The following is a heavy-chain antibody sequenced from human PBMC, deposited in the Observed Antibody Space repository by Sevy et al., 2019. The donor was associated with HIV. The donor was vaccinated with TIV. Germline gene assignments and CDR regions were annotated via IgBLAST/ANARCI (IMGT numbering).Heavy chain of an antibody. CDR1: GGTFSSYA. J-gene: IGHJ5*02. D-gene: IGHD3-22*01. CDR3: ARDSPYDSSGPDSRWFDP. CDR2: IIPIFGTA. Sequence: ASVKVSCKASGGTFSSYAISWVRQAPGQGLEWMGRIIPIFGTANYAQKFQGRVTITADESTSTAYMELSSLRSEDTAVYYCARDSPYDSSGPDSRWFDPWGQGTLVTVSS. V-gene: IGHV1-69*13.